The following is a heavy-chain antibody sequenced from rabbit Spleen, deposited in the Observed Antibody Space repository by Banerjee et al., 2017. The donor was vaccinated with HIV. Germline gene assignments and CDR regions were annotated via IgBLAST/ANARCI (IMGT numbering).Heavy chain of an antibody. Sequence: LEESGGDLVKPGASLTLTCIASGVSFSGSSYMCWVRQAPGKGLEWIACIDSGSSGFTYFASWAKGRFTISKTSSTTGTLQMTSLTAADTATYFCARDTSSSFSSYGMDLWGQGTLVTVS. V-gene: IGHV1S40*01. CDR3: ARDTSSSFSSYGMDL. J-gene: IGHJ6*01. CDR1: GVSFSGSSY. CDR2: IDSGSSGFT. D-gene: IGHD1-1*01.